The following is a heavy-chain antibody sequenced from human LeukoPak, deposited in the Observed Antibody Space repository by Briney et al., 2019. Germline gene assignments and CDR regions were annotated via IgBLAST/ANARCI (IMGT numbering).Heavy chain of an antibody. CDR2: IYYSGST. V-gene: IGHV4-39*01. D-gene: IGHD1-26*01. J-gene: IGHJ3*01. CDR1: GGSISSSSYY. Sequence: SETLSFTCTVSGGSISSSSYYWGWIRQPPGKGLEWIGSIYYSGSTYYNPSLKSRVTISVDTSKNQFSLKLSSVTAADTAVYYCARWGATVNAFDVWGQGTLVTVSS. CDR3: ARWGATVNAFDV.